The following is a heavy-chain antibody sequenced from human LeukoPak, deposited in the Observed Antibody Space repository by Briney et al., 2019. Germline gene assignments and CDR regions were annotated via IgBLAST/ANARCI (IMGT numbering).Heavy chain of an antibody. J-gene: IGHJ2*01. D-gene: IGHD4-17*01. CDR1: GGSISSYY. Sequence: SETLSLTCTVSGGSISSYYWSWIRQPPGKGLEWIGYIYYSGSTNYNPSLKSRVTISVDTSKNQFSLKLSSVTAADTAVYYCARDYYDYGDYLKWYFDLWGRGTLVTVSS. CDR3: ARDYYDYGDYLKWYFDL. V-gene: IGHV4-59*01. CDR2: IYYSGST.